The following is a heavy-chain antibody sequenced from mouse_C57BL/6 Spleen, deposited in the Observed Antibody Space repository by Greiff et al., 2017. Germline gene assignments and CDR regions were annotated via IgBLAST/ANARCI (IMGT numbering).Heavy chain of an antibody. Sequence: VQLQQSGPELVKPGASVKISCKASGYAFSSSWMNWVKQRPGKGLEWIGRIYPGDGDTNYNGKCKGKATLTADKSSSTAYMQLSSLTSEDSAVYFCARGDYYGSSYENYYAMDDWGQGTSVTVSS. V-gene: IGHV1-82*01. CDR2: IYPGDGDT. CDR1: GYAFSSSW. D-gene: IGHD1-1*01. CDR3: ARGDYYGSSYENYYAMDD. J-gene: IGHJ4*01.